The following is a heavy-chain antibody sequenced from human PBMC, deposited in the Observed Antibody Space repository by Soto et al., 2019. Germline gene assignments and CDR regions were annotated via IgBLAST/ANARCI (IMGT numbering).Heavy chain of an antibody. CDR3: ANEVTSHGPRGYSSSCYGWFDP. V-gene: IGHV3-23*01. J-gene: IGHJ5*02. CDR1: GFTFSSHV. D-gene: IGHD6-13*01. Sequence: EVQLLEFGGGLVQPGGSLRLSCTASGFTFSSHVMSWVRQAPGKGLEWVSAASARNSNTYYADSVKGRVTISRANTKSTVYLQLDSLRGEDTVVYHGANEVTSHGPRGYSSSCYGWFDPWGQGTLVVVSS. CDR2: ASARNSNT.